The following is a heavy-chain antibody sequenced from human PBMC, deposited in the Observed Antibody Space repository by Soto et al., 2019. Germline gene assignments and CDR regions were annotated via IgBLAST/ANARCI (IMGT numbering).Heavy chain of an antibody. CDR2: IYYSGST. V-gene: IGHV4-39*01. CDR3: ARHAEPRTRTEFTWFDP. J-gene: IGHJ5*02. D-gene: IGHD1-1*01. Sequence: SETLSLTCTVSGGSISSSSYYWGWIRQPPGKGLEWIGSIYYSGSTYYNPSLKSRVTISVDTSKNQFSLKLSSVTAADTAVYYCARHAEPRTRTEFTWFDPWGQGTLVTVSS. CDR1: GGSISSSSYY.